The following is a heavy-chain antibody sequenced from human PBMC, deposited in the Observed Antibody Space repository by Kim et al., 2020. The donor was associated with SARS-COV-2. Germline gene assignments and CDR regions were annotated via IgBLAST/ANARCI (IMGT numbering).Heavy chain of an antibody. Sequence: GGSLRLSCAASGFTFSSYGMHWVRQAPGKGLEWVAVIWYDGSNKYYADSVKGRFTISRDNSKNTLYLQMNSLRAEDTAVYYCAKEITPGYSSSWYDGGGPVDPWGQGTLVTVSS. J-gene: IGHJ5*02. CDR1: GFTFSSYG. CDR2: IWYDGSNK. V-gene: IGHV3-33*06. D-gene: IGHD6-13*01. CDR3: AKEITPGYSSSWYDGGGPVDP.